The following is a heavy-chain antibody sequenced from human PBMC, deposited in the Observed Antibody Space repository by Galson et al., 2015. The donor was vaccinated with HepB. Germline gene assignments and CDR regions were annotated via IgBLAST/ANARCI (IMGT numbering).Heavy chain of an antibody. CDR2: IKQDGSEK. CDR1: GFTFSSYW. Sequence: CAASGFTFSSYWMSWVRQAPGEGLEWVANIKQDGSEKYYVDSVKGRFTISRDNAKSPLYLQMNSLRAEDTAVYYCARGGSRRYYFDYWGQGTLVTVSS. V-gene: IGHV3-7*04. J-gene: IGHJ4*02. D-gene: IGHD3-16*01. CDR3: ARGGSRRYYFDY.